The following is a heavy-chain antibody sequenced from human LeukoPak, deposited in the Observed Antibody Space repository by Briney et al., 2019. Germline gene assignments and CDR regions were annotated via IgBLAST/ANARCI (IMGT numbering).Heavy chain of an antibody. V-gene: IGHV3-48*03. CDR3: AKEITFGGVIVKSNYFDY. CDR1: GFTFSSYE. J-gene: IGHJ4*02. D-gene: IGHD3-16*02. Sequence: GGSLRLSCAASGFTFSSYEMNWVRQAPGKGLEWVSYISISGSTIYYADSVKGRFTISRDNSKNTLYLQMNSLRAEDTAVYYCAKEITFGGVIVKSNYFDYWGQGTLVTVSS. CDR2: ISISGSTI.